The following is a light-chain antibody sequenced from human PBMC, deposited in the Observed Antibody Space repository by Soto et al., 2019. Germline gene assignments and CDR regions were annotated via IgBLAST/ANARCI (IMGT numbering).Light chain of an antibody. J-gene: IGLJ1*01. CDR1: NSDVGIYDF. CDR3: ISYTSDDVRYV. V-gene: IGLV2-14*01. Sequence: QSALTQPASVSGTPGQSITISCTGSNSDVGIYDFVSWYQHHPGRAPKLIVSEVSHRPSGVSNRFYGSKSGTTASLTISGLQSEDEADYYCISYTSDDVRYVFGTGTKVTVL. CDR2: EVS.